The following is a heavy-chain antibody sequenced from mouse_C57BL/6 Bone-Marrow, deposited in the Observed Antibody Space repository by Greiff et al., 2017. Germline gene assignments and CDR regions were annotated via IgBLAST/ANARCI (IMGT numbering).Heavy chain of an antibody. J-gene: IGHJ2*01. CDR1: GYAFSSSW. V-gene: IGHV1-82*01. CDR3: ARWAVDYFDY. Sequence: QVQLQQSGPELVKPGASVKISCKASGYAFSSSWMNWVKQRPGKGLEWIGRIYPGDGDTNYNGKFKGKATLTADKSSSTAYMQLSSLTSEDSAVYFWARWAVDYFDYWGQGTTLTVSS. CDR2: IYPGDGDT.